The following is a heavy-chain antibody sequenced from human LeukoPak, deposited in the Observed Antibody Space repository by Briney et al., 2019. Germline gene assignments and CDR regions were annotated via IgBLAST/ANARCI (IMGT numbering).Heavy chain of an antibody. Sequence: PSKTLSLTCTVSGVSVSSNYWSWIRQAPGKGLEWIGYMYHTGSGNYNPSLKSRVTISVDTSKNQFSLDVNSVTGADSAVYYCARWALKSAFDLWGQGTTVTVAS. J-gene: IGHJ3*01. CDR1: GVSVSSNY. V-gene: IGHV4-59*02. CDR3: ARWALKSAFDL. CDR2: MYHTGSG.